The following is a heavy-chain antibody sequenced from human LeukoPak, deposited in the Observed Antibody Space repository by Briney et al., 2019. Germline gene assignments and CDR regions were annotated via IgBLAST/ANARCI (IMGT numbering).Heavy chain of an antibody. V-gene: IGHV4-38-2*02. CDR2: IYHSGST. D-gene: IGHD5-18*01. Sequence: SETLSLTCTVSGYSISSGYYWGWIRQPPGKGLEWIGSIYHSGSTYYNPSLKSRVTISVDTSKNQFPLKLSSVTAADTAVYYCAKDDSYGKGPPDYWGQGTLVTVSS. CDR1: GYSISSGYY. J-gene: IGHJ4*02. CDR3: AKDDSYGKGPPDY.